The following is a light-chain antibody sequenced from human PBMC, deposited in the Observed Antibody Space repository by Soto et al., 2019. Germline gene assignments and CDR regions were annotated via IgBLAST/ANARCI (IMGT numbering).Light chain of an antibody. Sequence: QSVLTQPASVSGSPGQSITISCTGTSSDIGAYDYVSWYQHRPGKAPKLMIYDVSHRPSGISNRFSGSKSGNTASLTASGLQAEDEAEYYCSSYGGVSAPVLFGGGTKVTVL. CDR2: DVS. V-gene: IGLV2-14*03. CDR3: SSYGGVSAPVL. CDR1: SSDIGAYDY. J-gene: IGLJ3*02.